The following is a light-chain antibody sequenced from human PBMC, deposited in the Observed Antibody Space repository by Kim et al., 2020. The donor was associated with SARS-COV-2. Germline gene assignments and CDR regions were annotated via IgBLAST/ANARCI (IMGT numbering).Light chain of an antibody. Sequence: SVALGQTVRITCPGDSLRSYYASWYQQKPGKAPVLVIYGKNNRPSGIPNRFSGSSSGNTASLTITGAQAEDEGDYYCNSRDSSFYVFGTGTKVTVL. CDR1: SLRSYY. V-gene: IGLV3-19*01. J-gene: IGLJ1*01. CDR2: GKN. CDR3: NSRDSSFYV.